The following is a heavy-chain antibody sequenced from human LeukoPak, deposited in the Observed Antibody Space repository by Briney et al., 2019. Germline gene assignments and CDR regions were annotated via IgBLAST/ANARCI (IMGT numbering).Heavy chain of an antibody. D-gene: IGHD2-15*01. Sequence: GGSLRLSCAASGFTFSSYAMSWVRQAPGKGLEWVSGISGGGGSTNYADSVRGRFTISRDNSKNTLYLQMNSLRAEDTAVYYCASHHSGVSATPEDYWGQGTLDTVSS. CDR1: GFTFSSYA. V-gene: IGHV3-23*01. CDR3: ASHHSGVSATPEDY. J-gene: IGHJ4*02. CDR2: ISGGGGST.